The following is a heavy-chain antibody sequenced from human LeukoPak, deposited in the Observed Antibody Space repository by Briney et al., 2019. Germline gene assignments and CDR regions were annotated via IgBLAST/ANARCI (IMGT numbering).Heavy chain of an antibody. Sequence: GGTLRLSCAASGFTFSSYGMSWVRQAPGKGLEWVSAISGSGGSTYYADSVKGRFTISRDNSKNTLYLQMNSLRAEDTAVYYCATAGLRYFDWYRVGAFDIWGQGTMVTVSS. D-gene: IGHD3-9*01. V-gene: IGHV3-23*01. CDR1: GFTFSSYG. CDR2: ISGSGGST. CDR3: ATAGLRYFDWYRVGAFDI. J-gene: IGHJ3*02.